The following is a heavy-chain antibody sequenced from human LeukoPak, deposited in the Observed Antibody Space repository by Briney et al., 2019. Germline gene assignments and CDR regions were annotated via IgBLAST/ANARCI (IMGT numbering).Heavy chain of an antibody. J-gene: IGHJ4*02. CDR3: ARPARDGNYYY. D-gene: IGHD1-26*01. Sequence: SETLSLTCAVSGDSISSSTYFWGWIRQPPGKGLEWIGSIPYSGSASYNPSLKSRVIISIDTSKNQLSLEVRFVTAADTAVYYCARPARDGNYYYWGQGTLVTVSS. V-gene: IGHV4-39*01. CDR1: GDSISSSTYF. CDR2: IPYSGSA.